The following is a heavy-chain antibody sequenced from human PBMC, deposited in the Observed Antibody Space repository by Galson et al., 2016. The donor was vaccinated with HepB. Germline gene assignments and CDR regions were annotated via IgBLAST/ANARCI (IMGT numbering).Heavy chain of an antibody. D-gene: IGHD6-25*01. CDR3: ARDRTSRAAVEL. V-gene: IGHV3-11*06. CDR2: ISSSGSST. J-gene: IGHJ4*02. Sequence: SLRLSCAASGFNLRNYYMTWIRQAPGKGLEWVSYISSSGSSTKYADSVKGRFTISRDNAKNSLYLQMNSLRAEDTAGYYCARDRTSRAAVELWGQGTLVSVSS. CDR1: GFNLRNYY.